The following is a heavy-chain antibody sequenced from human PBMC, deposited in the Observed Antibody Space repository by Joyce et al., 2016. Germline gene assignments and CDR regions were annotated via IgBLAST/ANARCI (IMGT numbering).Heavy chain of an antibody. CDR3: ARGPPKLGTKSLDI. CDR2: IYYSGNT. CDR1: GGSISSGDYY. D-gene: IGHD7-27*01. V-gene: IGHV4-30-4*01. Sequence: QVQLQESGPGLVKPSQTLSLTCNVPGGSISSGDYYWSWIRQHPGKGLGWIGYIYYSGNTYYNPPHKSRVTTSVDTSKNQFSLKLRSVTAADTAVYYCARGPPKLGTKSLDIWGQGTMVTVSS. J-gene: IGHJ3*02.